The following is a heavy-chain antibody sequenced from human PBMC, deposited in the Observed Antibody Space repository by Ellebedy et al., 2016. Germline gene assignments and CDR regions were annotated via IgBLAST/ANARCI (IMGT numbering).Heavy chain of an antibody. J-gene: IGHJ4*02. Sequence: GESLKISCKGSGYSFPNYWIGWVRQMPGKGLEWIGIIFPDDSSTTYSPSFQGQVTISADKSISTAYLQWSSLKASDTAIHYCARDTAFSYWGQGTLVTVSS. D-gene: IGHD5-18*01. CDR2: IFPDDSST. CDR1: GYSFPNYW. CDR3: ARDTAFSY. V-gene: IGHV5-51*01.